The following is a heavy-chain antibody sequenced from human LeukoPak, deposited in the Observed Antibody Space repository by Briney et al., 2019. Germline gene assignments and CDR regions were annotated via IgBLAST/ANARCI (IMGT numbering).Heavy chain of an antibody. CDR3: ARDERQIASGNEYYLDY. CDR2: ISAYNGNS. CDR1: GYTFRYDG. V-gene: IGHV1-18*01. D-gene: IGHD4-23*01. Sequence: ASVKVSCKALGYTFRYDGISWVRQAPGRGLEWMGWISAYNGNSHSAPRFSGRITMTTDTSTSTAYMELNSLTPDDTAVYYCARDERQIASGNEYYLDYWGQGTLVTVSS. J-gene: IGHJ4*02.